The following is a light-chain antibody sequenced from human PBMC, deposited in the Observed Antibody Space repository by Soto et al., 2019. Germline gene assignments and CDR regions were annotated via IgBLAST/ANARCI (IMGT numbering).Light chain of an antibody. V-gene: IGLV2-14*01. CDR1: SSDVGGYNY. J-gene: IGLJ1*01. CDR2: DVS. Sequence: QAVVTQPASVSGSPGQSITISCTGTSSDVGGYNYVSWYQQHPGKAPKLMIYDVSNRPSGGSNRFSGSKSGNTASLTISGLQAEDEADYYCSSYTSSSTEVFGTGTKLTVL. CDR3: SSYTSSSTEV.